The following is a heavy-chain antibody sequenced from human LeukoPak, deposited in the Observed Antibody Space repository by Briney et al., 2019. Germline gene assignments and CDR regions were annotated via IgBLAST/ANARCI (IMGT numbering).Heavy chain of an antibody. Sequence: GRSLRLSCAASGFTFSSYGMHWVRQAPGKGLEWVAVIWYDGSNKYYADSVKGRFTISRDNSKNTPYLQMNSLRAEDTAVYYCARDVGSGSYRADWGQGTLVTVSS. D-gene: IGHD3-10*01. CDR2: IWYDGSNK. CDR3: ARDVGSGSYRAD. V-gene: IGHV3-33*01. CDR1: GFTFSSYG. J-gene: IGHJ4*02.